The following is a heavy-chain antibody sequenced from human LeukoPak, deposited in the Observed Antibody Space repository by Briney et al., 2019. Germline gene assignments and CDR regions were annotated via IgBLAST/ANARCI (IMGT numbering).Heavy chain of an antibody. CDR3: ARRHYDSSGYYNAFDI. J-gene: IGHJ3*02. D-gene: IGHD3-22*01. Sequence: ASVKVSCKASGYSFTDYYMHWVRQAPGQGLEWMGWINPNSGGTNYAQKFQGRVTMTRDTSISTAYMELSRLKSDDTAVYYCARRHYDSSGYYNAFDIWGQGTMVTVSS. CDR2: INPNSGGT. CDR1: GYSFTDYY. V-gene: IGHV1-2*02.